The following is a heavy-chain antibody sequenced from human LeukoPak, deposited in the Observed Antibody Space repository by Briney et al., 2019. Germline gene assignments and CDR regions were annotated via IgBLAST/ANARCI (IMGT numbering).Heavy chain of an antibody. CDR2: ISGSGGST. CDR3: ARAYSSSWNNWFDP. D-gene: IGHD6-13*01. J-gene: IGHJ5*02. CDR1: GFTFSSYA. V-gene: IGHV3-23*01. Sequence: GSLRFSCAASGFTFSSYAMSWVRQAPGKGLEWVSAISGSGGSTYYADSVKGRFTISRDNSKNTLYLQMNSLRAEDTAVYYCARAYSSSWNNWFDPWGQGTLVTVSS.